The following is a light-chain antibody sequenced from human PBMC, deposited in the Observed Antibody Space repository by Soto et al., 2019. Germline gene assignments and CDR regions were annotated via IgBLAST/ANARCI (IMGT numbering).Light chain of an antibody. V-gene: IGLV1-40*01. CDR3: QSYDSILSASV. CDR1: SSNIGAGYD. CDR2: GNI. Sequence: QSVLTQPPSVSGAPGQRVTISCAGSSSNIGAGYDVHWYQQLPGTAPKLLIYGNIRRPSGVPDRFSGSKSGTSASLAITGLQDEDEADYYCQSYDSILSASVFGGGTKLTVL. J-gene: IGLJ2*01.